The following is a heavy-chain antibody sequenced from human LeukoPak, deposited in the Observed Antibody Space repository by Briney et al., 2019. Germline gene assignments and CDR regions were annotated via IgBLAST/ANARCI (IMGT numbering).Heavy chain of an antibody. CDR2: LKLGGNEK. D-gene: IGHD3-3*01. CDR1: GFTFNNYW. J-gene: IGHJ3*01. CDR3: ATFRFLGT. Sequence: PGVSLRLSCAASGFTFNNYWMPWVRQGPGKGREWVANLKLGGNEKDHVDSVKGRFTISRDNVKNSLYLQMNSLRAEDTAIYYCATFRFLGTWGQGTMVTVSP. V-gene: IGHV3-7*03.